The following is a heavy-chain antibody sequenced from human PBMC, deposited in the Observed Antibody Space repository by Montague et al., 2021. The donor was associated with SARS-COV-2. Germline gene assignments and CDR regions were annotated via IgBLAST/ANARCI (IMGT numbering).Heavy chain of an antibody. D-gene: IGHD2-8*01. CDR2: IYYSGST. CDR3: ARGEGVMVYVYGMDV. J-gene: IGHJ6*02. V-gene: IGHV4-31*03. CDR1: GGSISSGGYY. Sequence: TLSLTCTVPGGSISSGGYYWSWLRQHPGKGLEWIGYIYYSGSTNYNPSLKSRLTISVDTSKNQFSLKLSSVTAADTAVYYCARGEGVMVYVYGMDVWGQGTTVTVSS.